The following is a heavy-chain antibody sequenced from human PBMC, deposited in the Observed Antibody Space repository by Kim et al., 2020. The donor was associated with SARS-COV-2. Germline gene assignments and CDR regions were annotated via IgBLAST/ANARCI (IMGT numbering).Heavy chain of an antibody. CDR2: ISASGGGT. CDR1: GFSFSSYA. CDR3: TKDRYNYNYNCFDP. V-gene: IGHV3-23*01. J-gene: IGHJ5*02. D-gene: IGHD1-1*01. Sequence: GGSLRLSCAASGFSFSSYAMSWVRQAPGKGLEWVSGISASGGGTYYADSVKGRFTISRDKSKNTLYLQMNSLRAEDTAVYFCTKDRYNYNYNCFDPWGQGTLVTVSS.